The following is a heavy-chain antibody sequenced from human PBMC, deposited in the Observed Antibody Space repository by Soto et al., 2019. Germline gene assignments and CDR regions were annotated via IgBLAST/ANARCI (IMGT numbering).Heavy chain of an antibody. V-gene: IGHV4-59*01. D-gene: IGHD1-1*01. CDR3: ARGGKPGTTTNQPFDY. CDR2: IYYSGST. J-gene: IGHJ4*02. CDR1: GGSISSYY. Sequence: PSETLSLTCTVSGGSISSYYWSWIRQPPGKGLEWIGYIYYSGSTNYNPSLKSRVTISVDTSKNQFSLKLSSVTAADTAVYYCARGGKPGTTTNQPFDYWGQGTLVTVSS.